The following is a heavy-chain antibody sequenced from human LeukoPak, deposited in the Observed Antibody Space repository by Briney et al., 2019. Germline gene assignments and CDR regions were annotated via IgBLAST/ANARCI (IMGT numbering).Heavy chain of an antibody. CDR3: ARDLGPCSRTSCYSLAFDI. CDR1: GYTFTSYD. D-gene: IGHD2-2*01. V-gene: IGHV1-8*01. CDR2: MNPNSGNT. Sequence: ASVKVSCKASGYTFTSYDINWVRQATGQGLEWMGWMNPNSGNTGYAQKFQGRVTMTRNTSISTAYMELSSLRAEDTAVYYCARDLGPCSRTSCYSLAFDIWGQGTMVTVSS. J-gene: IGHJ3*02.